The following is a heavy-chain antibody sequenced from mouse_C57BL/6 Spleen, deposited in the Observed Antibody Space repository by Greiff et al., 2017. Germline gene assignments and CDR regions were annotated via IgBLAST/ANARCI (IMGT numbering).Heavy chain of an antibody. Sequence: QVQLQQSGAELVKPGASVKLSCKASGYTFTVYTIHWVKQRSGQGLEWIGWFYPGSGSIKYNEKFKDKATLTADKSSSTVYMDLSRLTSEDSAVYFCARHEDPYYGSSYWFAYWGQGTLVTVAA. J-gene: IGHJ3*01. CDR2: FYPGSGSI. V-gene: IGHV1-62-2*01. CDR3: ARHEDPYYGSSYWFAY. D-gene: IGHD1-1*01. CDR1: GYTFTVYT.